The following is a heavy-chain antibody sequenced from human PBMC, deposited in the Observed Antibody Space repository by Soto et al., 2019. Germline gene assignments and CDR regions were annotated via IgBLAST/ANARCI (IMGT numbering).Heavy chain of an antibody. CDR2: ISPYSGYT. CDR3: VRIASGGYYTGAY. Sequence: QVQLVQSGAEVKKPGASVKVSCKASGYTFTNYDIGWVRQAPGQGLEWMGWISPYSGYTKYAQKVQGRVAMTTDTSTTTAYMELRSLRSDVTAVDYCVRIASGGYYTGAYWGQGTLVTVSS. D-gene: IGHD1-26*01. CDR1: GYTFTNYD. V-gene: IGHV1-18*01. J-gene: IGHJ4*02.